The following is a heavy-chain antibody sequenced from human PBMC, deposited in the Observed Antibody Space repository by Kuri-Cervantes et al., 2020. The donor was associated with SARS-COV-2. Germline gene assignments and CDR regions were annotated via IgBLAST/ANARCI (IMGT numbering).Heavy chain of an antibody. CDR3: ARHSVATISDAFDI. Sequence: SQTLSLTCAVYGGSFSGYYWSWIRQPPGKGLEWIGEINHSGSTNYNPSLKSRVTISVDTSKNQFSLKLSSVTAADTAVYYCARHSVATISDAFDIWGQGTMVTVSS. J-gene: IGHJ3*02. CDR1: GGSFSGYY. V-gene: IGHV4-34*01. CDR2: INHSGST. D-gene: IGHD5-12*01.